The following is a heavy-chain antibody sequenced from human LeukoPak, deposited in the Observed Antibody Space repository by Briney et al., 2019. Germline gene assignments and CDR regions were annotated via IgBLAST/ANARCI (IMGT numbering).Heavy chain of an antibody. J-gene: IGHJ6*03. Sequence: PGGSLRLSCAASGFTFSSYAMSWVRQAPGKGLEWVPGIVGSGGTTYYADSAKGRFTISRDNSKNTLYLQMNSLRAEDTAVYYCARIREATYYYYMDVWGKGTTVTVSS. CDR3: ARIREATYYYYMDV. CDR1: GFTFSSYA. CDR2: IVGSGGTT. V-gene: IGHV3-23*01.